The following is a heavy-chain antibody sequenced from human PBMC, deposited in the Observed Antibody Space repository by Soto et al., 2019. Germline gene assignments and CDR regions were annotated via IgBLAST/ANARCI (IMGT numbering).Heavy chain of an antibody. Sequence: ASVKVSCKASGYTFTSYAMHWVRQAPGQRLEWMGWINAGNGNTKYSQKFQGRVTITRDTSASTAYMELSSLRSEDTAVYYCARGFDVAPTIYYFDYWGQGTLVPVSS. V-gene: IGHV1-3*01. CDR2: INAGNGNT. J-gene: IGHJ4*02. D-gene: IGHD3-9*01. CDR3: ARGFDVAPTIYYFDY. CDR1: GYTFTSYA.